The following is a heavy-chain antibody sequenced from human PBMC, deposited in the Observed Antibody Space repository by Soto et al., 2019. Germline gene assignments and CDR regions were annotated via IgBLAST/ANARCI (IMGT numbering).Heavy chain of an antibody. CDR3: AKDVHYDIVTGIEYFLH. CDR2: ISGSGRIT. D-gene: IGHD3-9*01. CDR1: GFTFSSYA. Sequence: EVELLESGGGLVQPGGSLRLSCAASGFTFSSYAMSWVRRAPGKGLEWVSGISGSGRITKYADSVKGRFIISRDNFKNTLFLQMNSLRAEDTAVYYCAKDVHYDIVTGIEYFLHWAQGTLVTVSS. J-gene: IGHJ1*01. V-gene: IGHV3-23*01.